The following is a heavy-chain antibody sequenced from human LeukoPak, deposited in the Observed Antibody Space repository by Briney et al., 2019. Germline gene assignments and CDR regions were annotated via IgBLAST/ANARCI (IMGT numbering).Heavy chain of an antibody. CDR3: ARDPGAYDILTGYEYFDY. CDR1: GFTFSDYY. J-gene: IGHJ4*02. V-gene: IGHV3-11*01. CDR2: ISSSGSTI. Sequence: GGSLRLSCAASGFTFSDYYMSWIRQAPGKGLERVSYISSSGSTIYYADSVKGRFTISRDNAKNSLYLQMNSLRAEDTAVYYCARDPGAYDILTGYEYFDYWGQGTLVTVSS. D-gene: IGHD3-9*01.